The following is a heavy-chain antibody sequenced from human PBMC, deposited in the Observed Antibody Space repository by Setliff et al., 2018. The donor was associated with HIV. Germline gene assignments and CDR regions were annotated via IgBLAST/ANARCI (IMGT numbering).Heavy chain of an antibody. Sequence: PSETLSLTCAASGYSINSGFSRAWIRQPPGQGPQWIGSIDHSGKTYYNPSLKSRVTISVDTSKNQFSLSLTSVTAADTAVYYCARRGRTGNSYVLNWFDPWGQGTLVTVSS. CDR1: GYSINSGFS. CDR2: IDHSGKT. V-gene: IGHV4-38-2*01. D-gene: IGHD5-18*01. J-gene: IGHJ5*02. CDR3: ARRGRTGNSYVLNWFDP.